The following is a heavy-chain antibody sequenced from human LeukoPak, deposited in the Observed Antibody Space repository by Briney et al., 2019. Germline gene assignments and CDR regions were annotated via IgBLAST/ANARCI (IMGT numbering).Heavy chain of an antibody. V-gene: IGHV1-46*01. CDR2: INPSGGST. CDR1: GYTFTSYY. D-gene: IGHD2-8*01. CDR3: ASRYRNCTNGVCPLDP. Sequence: ASVKVSCKASGYTFTSYYMHWVRQAPGQGLEWMGIINPSGGSTSYAQKFQGRVTMTRDMSTSTVYMELSSLRSEDTAVFYCASRYRNCTNGVCPLDPWGQGTLVTVSS. J-gene: IGHJ5*02.